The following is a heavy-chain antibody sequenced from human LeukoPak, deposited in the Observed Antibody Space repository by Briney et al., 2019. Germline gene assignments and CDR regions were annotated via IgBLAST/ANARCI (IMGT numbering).Heavy chain of an antibody. Sequence: GGSLRLACAASGFTFSSYAMHWVRQAPGKGLEWVAVISYDGSNKYYADSVKGRFTISRDNSKNTLYLQMNSLRAEDTAVYYCARPRFLEWLWDAFDIWGQGTMVTVSS. J-gene: IGHJ3*02. D-gene: IGHD3-3*01. CDR1: GFTFSSYA. V-gene: IGHV3-30*04. CDR2: ISYDGSNK. CDR3: ARPRFLEWLWDAFDI.